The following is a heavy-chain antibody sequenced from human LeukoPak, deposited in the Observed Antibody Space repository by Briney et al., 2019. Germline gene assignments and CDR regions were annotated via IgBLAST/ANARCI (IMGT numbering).Heavy chain of an antibody. CDR2: INHSGST. V-gene: IGHV4-34*01. Sequence: PSETLSLTCAVYGGSFSGYYWSGIRQPPGKGLEWIGEINHSGSTNYNPSLKSRVTISVDTSKDQFSLKLSSVTAADTAVYYCARVEIAVSLRFDYWGQGTLVTVSS. CDR1: GGSFSGYY. D-gene: IGHD5-24*01. J-gene: IGHJ4*02. CDR3: ARVEIAVSLRFDY.